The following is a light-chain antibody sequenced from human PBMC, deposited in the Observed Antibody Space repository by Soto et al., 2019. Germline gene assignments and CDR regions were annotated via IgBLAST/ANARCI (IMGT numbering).Light chain of an antibody. CDR2: TAS. CDR1: QSISSW. J-gene: IGKJ1*01. Sequence: DIQMTQSPSTLSASVGDRVTITCRASQSISSWLAWYQQKPGKAPKLLIYTASSLESGVPSRFSGSGSGTEFTLTISSLQPDYFATYDCLHYSNYWTFGQGTKVEI. CDR3: LHYSNYWT. V-gene: IGKV1-5*03.